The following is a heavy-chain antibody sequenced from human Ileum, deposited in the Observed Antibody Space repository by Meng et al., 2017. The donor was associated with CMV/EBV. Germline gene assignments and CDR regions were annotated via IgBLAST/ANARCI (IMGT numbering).Heavy chain of an antibody. CDR1: GFTFSTYG. CDR2: LRFDGT. J-gene: IGHJ4*02. D-gene: IGHD4-17*01. V-gene: IGHV3-30*02. Sequence: VTLLEYGGGLGQPGESLNLSCATAGFTFSTYGMTWVRQAPGKGLEWVAFLRFDGTKGRITISRDNSKNTLYLQMNSLRVEDTAVYYCASRPTGDHGMLDYWGRGTLVTVSS. CDR3: ASRPTGDHGMLDY.